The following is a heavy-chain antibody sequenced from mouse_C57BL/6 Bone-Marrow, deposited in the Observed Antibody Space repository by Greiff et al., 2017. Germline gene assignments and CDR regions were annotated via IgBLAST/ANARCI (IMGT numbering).Heavy chain of an antibody. J-gene: IGHJ4*01. CDR1: GYTFTSYW. Sequence: QVQLQQPGAELVKPGASVKLSCKASGYTFTSYWMHWVKQRPGQGLEWIGMIHPNSGSTNYNEKLKSKATLTVDKASSTAYMQLSSRTSEDSAVYYCARNSSGYDYAMDYWGQGTSVTVSS. V-gene: IGHV1-64*01. CDR3: ARNSSGYDYAMDY. CDR2: IHPNSGST. D-gene: IGHD3-2*02.